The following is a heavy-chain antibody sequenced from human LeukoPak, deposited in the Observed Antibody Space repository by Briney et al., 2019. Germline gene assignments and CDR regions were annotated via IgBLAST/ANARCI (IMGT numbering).Heavy chain of an antibody. V-gene: IGHV4-59*01. J-gene: IGHJ4*02. CDR3: ARAGGDYYDSSGYYQDPFDY. Sequence: SETLSLTCTVSGGSISSYCWSWIRQPPGKGLEWIGYIYYSGSTNYHPSLTVRLTISVDMSKNQFSLKLSSVTAADTAVYYCARAGGDYYDSSGYYQDPFDYWGQGTLVTVSS. CDR2: IYYSGST. D-gene: IGHD3-22*01. CDR1: GGSISSYC.